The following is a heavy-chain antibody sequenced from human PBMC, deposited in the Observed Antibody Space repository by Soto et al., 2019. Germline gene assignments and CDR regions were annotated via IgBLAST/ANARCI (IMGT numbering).Heavy chain of an antibody. CDR2: IYYSGST. D-gene: IGHD3-10*01. CDR1: GGSISSGGYS. J-gene: IGHJ4*02. CDR3: ASSLLWFGKSYFDY. V-gene: IGHV4-30-2*03. Sequence: SETLSLTCAVSGGSISSGGYSWSWIRQPPGKGLEWIGYIYYSGSTYYNPSLKSRVTISVDTSKNQFSLRLSSVTAADTAVYYCASSLLWFGKSYFDYWGQGPLVTVSS.